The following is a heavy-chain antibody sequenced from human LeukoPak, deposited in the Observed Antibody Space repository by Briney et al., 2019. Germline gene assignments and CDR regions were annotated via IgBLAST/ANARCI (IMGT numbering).Heavy chain of an antibody. CDR3: ARDYGRYYSFDY. CDR2: ISSSGSTI. J-gene: IGHJ4*02. D-gene: IGHD1-26*01. V-gene: IGHV3-48*03. CDR1: GFTFSSYE. Sequence: PGGSLRLSCAASGFTFSSYEMNWVRQAPGKGLEWVSCISSSGSTIYYADSVKGRFTISRDNAKNSLYLQMNSLRAEDTAVYYCARDYGRYYSFDYWGQGTLVTVSS.